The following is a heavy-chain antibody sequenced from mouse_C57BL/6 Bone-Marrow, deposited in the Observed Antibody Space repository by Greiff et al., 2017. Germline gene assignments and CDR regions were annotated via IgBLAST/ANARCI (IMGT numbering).Heavy chain of an antibody. J-gene: IGHJ2*01. CDR1: GYTFTSYW. CDR2: INPSSGYT. Sequence: QVQLKQSGAELAKPGASVKLSCKASGYTFTSYWMHWVKQRPGQGLEWIGYINPSSGYTKYNQKFKDKATLTADKSSSTAYMQLSSLTYEDSAVYYCAENYYGSSYYYWGQGTTLTVSS. V-gene: IGHV1-7*01. CDR3: AENYYGSSYYY. D-gene: IGHD1-1*01.